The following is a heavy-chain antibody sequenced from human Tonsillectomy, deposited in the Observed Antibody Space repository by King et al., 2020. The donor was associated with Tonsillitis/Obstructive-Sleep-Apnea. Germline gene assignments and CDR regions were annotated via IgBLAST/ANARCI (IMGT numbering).Heavy chain of an antibody. D-gene: IGHD1-1*01. CDR3: VRAGTTIDYYYGMDV. CDR2: ISRDGGST. J-gene: IGHJ6*02. V-gene: IGHV3-43*01. Sequence: VQLVESGGVVVQPGGSLRLSCAASGFTFDDYTMHWVRQVPGKGLEWVCLISRDGGSTNYADSVKGRLTISRDNSKNSLYLQMNSLRTEDTALYYCVRAGTTIDYYYGMDVWGQGTTVTVSS. CDR1: GFTFDDYT.